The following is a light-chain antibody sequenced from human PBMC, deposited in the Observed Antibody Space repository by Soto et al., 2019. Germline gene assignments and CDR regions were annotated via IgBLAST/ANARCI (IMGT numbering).Light chain of an antibody. Sequence: EIVLTQSPGILSLSPGERATISCRASQTVNQNYLAWYQQKPGQAPRLLIYGASRRATGIPDRFSGSESGTEFTLTICRLEPEDCAVYYCLHYGGSRGYTFGPGTKCDIK. CDR3: LHYGGSRGYT. J-gene: IGKJ2*01. V-gene: IGKV3-20*01. CDR2: GAS. CDR1: QTVNQNY.